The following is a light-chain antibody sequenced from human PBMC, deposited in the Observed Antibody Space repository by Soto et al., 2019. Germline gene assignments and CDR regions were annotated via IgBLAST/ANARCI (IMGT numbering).Light chain of an antibody. CDR1: SGHSSYI. V-gene: IGLV4-60*03. J-gene: IGLJ3*02. CDR2: LEGSGSY. Sequence: QSVLTQSSSASASLGSSVKLTCTLSSGHSSYIIAWHQQQPGKAPRYLMKLEGSGSYNKGSGVPDRFSGSSSGADRYPTISNLQSEDEADYYCETWDSNTWVFGGGTKVTVL. CDR3: ETWDSNTWV.